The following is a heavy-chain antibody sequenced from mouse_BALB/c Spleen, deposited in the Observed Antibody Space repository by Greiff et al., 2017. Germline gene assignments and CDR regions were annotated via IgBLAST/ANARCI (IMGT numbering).Heavy chain of an antibody. D-gene: IGHD1-1*01. CDR1: GYAFTNYL. J-gene: IGHJ4*01. Sequence: QVQLKQSGAELVRPGTSVKVSCKASGYAFTNYLIEWVKQRPGQGLEWIGVINPGSGGTNYNEKFKGKATLTADKSSSTAYMQLSSLTSDDSAVYFCARAVVPAMDYWGQGTSVTVSS. CDR2: INPGSGGT. CDR3: ARAVVPAMDY. V-gene: IGHV1-54*01.